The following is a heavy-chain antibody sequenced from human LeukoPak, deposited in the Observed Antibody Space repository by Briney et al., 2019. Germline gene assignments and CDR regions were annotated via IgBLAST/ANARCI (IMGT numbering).Heavy chain of an antibody. CDR3: ARDERYYYDSSGHYYYFDY. V-gene: IGHV3-74*01. CDR2: INSDGSST. CDR1: GFTFSSYW. J-gene: IGHJ4*02. Sequence: GGSLRLSCAASGFTFSSYWMHWVRQAPGKGLVWVSRINSDGSSTSYADSVKGRFTISRDNAKNTLYLQMNSLRAEDTAVYYCARDERYYYDSSGHYYYFDYWGQGTLVTVSS. D-gene: IGHD3-22*01.